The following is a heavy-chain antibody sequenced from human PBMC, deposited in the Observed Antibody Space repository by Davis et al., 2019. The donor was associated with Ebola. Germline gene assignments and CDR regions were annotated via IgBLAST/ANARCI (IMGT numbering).Heavy chain of an antibody. J-gene: IGHJ4*02. D-gene: IGHD1-1*01. Sequence: ASVKVSCKASGYTFTSYAMHWVRQAPGQRLEWMGWINAGNGNTKYSQKFQGRVTITRDTSASTAYMEVGSLRSDDTAVYYCARAQFPTTSDHWGQGTLVTISS. CDR1: GYTFTSYA. V-gene: IGHV1-3*01. CDR2: INAGNGNT. CDR3: ARAQFPTTSDH.